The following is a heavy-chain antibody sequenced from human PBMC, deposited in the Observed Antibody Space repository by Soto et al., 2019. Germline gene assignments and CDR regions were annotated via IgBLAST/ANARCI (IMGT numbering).Heavy chain of an antibody. CDR2: IHHSGST. CDR1: GGSISSDGW. J-gene: IGHJ4*02. Sequence: QVQLQESGPGLVKPSGTLSLTCAVSGGSISSDGWWTWVRQPPGKGLKWIGGIHHSGSTNSNPSIRSRVTISVDKSKYQFSLNLSSVTAADTAVYYCARGLGDRSGWYPEGYFDFWGQGTLVTVSS. D-gene: IGHD6-19*01. V-gene: IGHV4-4*02. CDR3: ARGLGDRSGWYPEGYFDF.